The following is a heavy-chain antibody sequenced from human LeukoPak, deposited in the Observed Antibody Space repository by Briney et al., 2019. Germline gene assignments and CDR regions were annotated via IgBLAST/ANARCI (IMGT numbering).Heavy chain of an antibody. D-gene: IGHD2-8*01. V-gene: IGHV1-2*02. J-gene: IGHJ4*02. CDR3: ASGTTVLMVYAMTAFDY. Sequence: ASVKVSCKASGYTFTSYYMHWVRQAPGQGLEWMGWINPNSGGTNYAQKFQGRVTMTRDTSISTAYMELSRLRSDDTAVYYCASGTTVLMVYAMTAFDYWGQGTLVTVSS. CDR2: INPNSGGT. CDR1: GYTFTSYY.